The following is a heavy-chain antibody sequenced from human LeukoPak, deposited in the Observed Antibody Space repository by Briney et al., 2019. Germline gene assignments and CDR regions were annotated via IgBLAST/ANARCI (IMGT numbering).Heavy chain of an antibody. CDR3: ARGRGPYGWFDP. V-gene: IGHV3-74*01. Sequence: GGSLRLSCAASGFTSSDYWMHWVRHAPGKGLVWVSRMNSAGTTTNYADSVKGRFTISRDTAKNTLYLQMNSLRTEDTAVYYCARGRGPYGWFDPWGQGTLVIVSS. CDR2: MNSAGTTT. J-gene: IGHJ5*02. CDR1: GFTSSDYW. D-gene: IGHD3-10*01.